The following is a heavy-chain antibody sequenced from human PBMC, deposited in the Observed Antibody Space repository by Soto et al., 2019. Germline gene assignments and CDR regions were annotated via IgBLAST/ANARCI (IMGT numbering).Heavy chain of an antibody. CDR3: ARDLSWGSNWYYYMDV. Sequence: EVQLVESGGGLVQPGGSLRLSCETSGFIISDCAMNWVRQAPGKGLEWVSYISSSSSVIDYADSVKGRFTVSRDNARNSLYLQMNSLRAEDTAVYYCARDLSWGSNWYYYMDVWGKGTTVTVSS. D-gene: IGHD7-27*01. CDR1: GFIISDCA. V-gene: IGHV3-48*01. J-gene: IGHJ6*03. CDR2: ISSSSSVI.